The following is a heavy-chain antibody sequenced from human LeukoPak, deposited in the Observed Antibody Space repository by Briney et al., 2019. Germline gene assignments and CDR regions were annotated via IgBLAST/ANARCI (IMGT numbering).Heavy chain of an antibody. D-gene: IGHD1-26*01. Sequence: PGGSLRLSCAASGFTFSSYAMSWVRQAPGKGLVWVLRINRDGSNTKYADSVKGRFTISRDNSKNTLYLQMNSLRAEDTAVYYCAKDRSGSYSQGLDYWGQGTLVTVSS. CDR1: GFTFSSYA. CDR2: INRDGSNT. CDR3: AKDRSGSYSQGLDY. V-gene: IGHV3-74*03. J-gene: IGHJ4*02.